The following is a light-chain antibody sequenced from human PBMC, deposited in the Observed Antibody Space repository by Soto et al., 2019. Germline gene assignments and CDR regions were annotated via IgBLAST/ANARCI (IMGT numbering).Light chain of an antibody. J-gene: IGLJ2*01. CDR2: KND. V-gene: IGLV1-44*01. Sequence: QSVLTQPPSASGTPGQRVTLSCSGSRSNIGSNTVTWYQQLPGTAPRVLIYKNDQGPSGVADRFSGSKSGTSASLDISGLQSEDEADYYCAAWDDSLNGVVLGGGTKLTV. CDR1: RSNIGSNT. CDR3: AAWDDSLNGVV.